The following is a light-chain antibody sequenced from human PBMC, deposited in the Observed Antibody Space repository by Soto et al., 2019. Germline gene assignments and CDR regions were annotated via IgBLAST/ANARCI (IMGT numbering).Light chain of an antibody. CDR2: DAS. V-gene: IGKV3-20*01. CDR1: QTVRSNF. CDR3: QFYGDPSKT. J-gene: IGKJ1*01. Sequence: EIVLTQSPGPLSLSPGERGTLSCRCSQTVRSNFLAWYQQKPGQARRLLIFDASTRATSIPDRFTGSGSGTDFILTISRLEPEDVAVYYCQFYGDPSKTLGQGTKVDIK.